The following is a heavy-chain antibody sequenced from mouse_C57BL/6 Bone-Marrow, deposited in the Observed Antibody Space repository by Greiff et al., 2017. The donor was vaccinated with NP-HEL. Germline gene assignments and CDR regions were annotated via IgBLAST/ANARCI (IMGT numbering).Heavy chain of an antibody. CDR3: ARNWAAWFAY. Sequence: QVQLKESGAELVKPGASVKMSCKASGYTFTSYWITWVKQRPGQGLEWIGDIYPGSGSTNYNEKFKSKATLTVDTSSSTAYMQLSSLTSEDSAVYYGARNWAAWFAYWGQGTLVTVSA. J-gene: IGHJ3*01. CDR2: IYPGSGST. V-gene: IGHV1-55*01. D-gene: IGHD4-1*01. CDR1: GYTFTSYW.